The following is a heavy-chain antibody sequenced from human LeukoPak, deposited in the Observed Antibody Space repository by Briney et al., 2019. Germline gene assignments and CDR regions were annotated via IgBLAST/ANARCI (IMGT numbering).Heavy chain of an antibody. D-gene: IGHD3-16*01. J-gene: IGHJ4*02. CDR2: IYYSGST. CDR3: ARGLRLGESSFDY. V-gene: IGHV4-30-4*01. Sequence: SETLSLTCSVSGGSISTYYWSWIRQPPGKGLEWIGYIYYSGSTYYNPSLKSRVTISVDTSKNQFSLKLSSVTAADTAVYYCARGLRLGESSFDYWGQGTLVTVPS. CDR1: GGSISTYY.